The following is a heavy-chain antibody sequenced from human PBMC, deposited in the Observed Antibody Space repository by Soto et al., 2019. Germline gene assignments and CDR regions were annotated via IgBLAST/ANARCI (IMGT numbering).Heavy chain of an antibody. CDR3: ASGRKLGLWFGRFHY. CDR1: GYTFTSYG. J-gene: IGHJ4*02. V-gene: IGHV1-18*01. D-gene: IGHD3-10*01. CDR2: ITAYNGNT. Sequence: QVQLVQSGAEVKKPGASVKVSCKASGYTFTSYGISWVRQAPGQGLEWMGWITAYNGNTNYAQKLQGRITMTTDTSTSTAYMELRSLTSDDTTVYYCASGRKLGLWFGRFHYWGQGTLVTVS.